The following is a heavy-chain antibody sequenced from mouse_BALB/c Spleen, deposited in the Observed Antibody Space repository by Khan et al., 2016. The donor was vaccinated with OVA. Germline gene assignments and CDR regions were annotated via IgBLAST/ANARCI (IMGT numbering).Heavy chain of an antibody. CDR1: GFTFSSYG. Sequence: EVELVESGGDLVKPGGSLKLSCVASGFTFSSYGMSWVRQTPDKRLEWVATISSAGDYTYYPDNVKGRFTISRDNAKNTLYLQMSSLKSEDTAMFYCASHLTGSFACWGQGTLVTVSA. J-gene: IGHJ3*01. D-gene: IGHD4-1*01. CDR3: ASHLTGSFAC. CDR2: ISSAGDYT. V-gene: IGHV5-6*01.